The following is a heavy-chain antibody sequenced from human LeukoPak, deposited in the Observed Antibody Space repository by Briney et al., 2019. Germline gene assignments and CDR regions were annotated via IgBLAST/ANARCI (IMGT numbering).Heavy chain of an antibody. Sequence: SETLSLTCAVYGGSFSGYYWSWIRQPPGKGLEWIGEINHSGSTNYNPSLRSRVTISVDTSKNQFSLKLSSVTAADTAVYYCARQAEDSSGYYYRAYYYYMDVWGKGTTVTVSS. D-gene: IGHD3-22*01. CDR3: ARQAEDSSGYYYRAYYYYMDV. CDR2: INHSGST. V-gene: IGHV4-34*01. J-gene: IGHJ6*03. CDR1: GGSFSGYY.